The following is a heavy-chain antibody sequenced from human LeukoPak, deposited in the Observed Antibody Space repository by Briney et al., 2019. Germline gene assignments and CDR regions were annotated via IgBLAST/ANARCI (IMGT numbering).Heavy chain of an antibody. Sequence: GGSLRLSCAASGFTVSSNYMSWVRQAPGKGLEWVSVIYSGGSTYYTDTVKGRFTISRDNSKNTLYLQMNSLRAEDTAVYYCARANYDFWSGLDYWGQGTLVTVSS. J-gene: IGHJ4*02. CDR1: GFTVSSNY. V-gene: IGHV3-66*02. CDR2: IYSGGST. D-gene: IGHD3-3*01. CDR3: ARANYDFWSGLDY.